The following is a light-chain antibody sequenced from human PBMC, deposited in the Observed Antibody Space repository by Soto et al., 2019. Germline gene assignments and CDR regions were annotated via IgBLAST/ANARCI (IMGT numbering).Light chain of an antibody. V-gene: IGKV1-5*03. Sequence: DIQMTHSPSTLSGYVGDRVTITCRASQTISSWLAWYQQKPGKAPKLLIYKASTLKSGVPSRFSGSGSGTEFTLTISSVRPDDFATYYCQQYNSYSRTFGQGTKVAI. CDR3: QQYNSYSRT. CDR2: KAS. J-gene: IGKJ1*01. CDR1: QTISSW.